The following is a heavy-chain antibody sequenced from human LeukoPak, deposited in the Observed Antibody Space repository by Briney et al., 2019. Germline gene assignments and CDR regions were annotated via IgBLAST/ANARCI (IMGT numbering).Heavy chain of an antibody. CDR3: VRDRDATPDDVRNY. J-gene: IGHJ4*02. D-gene: IGHD2-21*02. V-gene: IGHV1-18*01. CDR2: ISPFNGKT. CDR1: GYTFITSG. Sequence: ASVKVSCKASGYTFITSGITWVRQAPGHGLKWMGWISPFNGKTRFAEEFQDRLTMTTDTPTRTAYMVLRSLRSDDTAVYYCVRDRDATPDDVRNYWGQGTLVTVSS.